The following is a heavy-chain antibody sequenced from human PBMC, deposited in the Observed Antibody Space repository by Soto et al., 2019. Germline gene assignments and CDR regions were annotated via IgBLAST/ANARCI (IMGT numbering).Heavy chain of an antibody. CDR1: GVSISSYF. D-gene: IGHD6-25*01. CDR2: TYHRGST. CDR3: AKIGGYHGPLDY. J-gene: IGHJ4*02. V-gene: IGHV4-59*01. Sequence: PSETLSLTCSVSGVSISSYFWSWIRQAPGRGLEWIGYTYHRGSTNYSPSLKPRAAISSDTSATRFSLKVNSVTAADTIVYYCAKIGGYHGPLDYWGQGTPATVPQ.